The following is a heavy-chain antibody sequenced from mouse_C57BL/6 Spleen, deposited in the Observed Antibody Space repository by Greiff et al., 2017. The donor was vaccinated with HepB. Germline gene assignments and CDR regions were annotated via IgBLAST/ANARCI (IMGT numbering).Heavy chain of an antibody. CDR3: ARGNFTDAMDY. V-gene: IGHV3-1*01. Sequence: VQLQQSGPGMVKPSQSLSLTCTVTGYSITSGYDWHWIRHFPGNKLEWMGYISYSGSTNYNPSLKSRISITHDTSKNHFFLKLNSVTTEDTATYYCARGNFTDAMDYWGQGTSVTVSS. CDR1: GYSITSGYD. CDR2: ISYSGST. J-gene: IGHJ4*01.